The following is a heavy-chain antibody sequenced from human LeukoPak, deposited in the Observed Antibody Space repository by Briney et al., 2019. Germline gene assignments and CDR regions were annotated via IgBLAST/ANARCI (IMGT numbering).Heavy chain of an antibody. Sequence: PGGSLRLSCAASGFTFSPYTMHWFRQPPGKGLEWISYINTGSTTIYYADSVKGRFTISRDNAKNSLDLQLNSLRAEDTAVYYCARDSSVRAFDVWGQGTMVTVSS. D-gene: IGHD6-6*01. CDR1: GFTFSPYT. CDR2: INTGSTTI. J-gene: IGHJ3*01. V-gene: IGHV3-48*01. CDR3: ARDSSVRAFDV.